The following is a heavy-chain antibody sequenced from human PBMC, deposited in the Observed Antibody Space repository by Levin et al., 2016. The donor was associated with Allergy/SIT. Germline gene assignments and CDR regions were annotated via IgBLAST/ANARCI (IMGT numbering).Heavy chain of an antibody. CDR1: GFSLSDYY. CDR3: AGAPDCGDGNCNSRYYYGLGL. J-gene: IGHJ6*02. D-gene: IGHD2-15*01. CDR2: ISGSGSFR. Sequence: GSLKISCAASGFSLSDYYMSWIRQAPGRGLEWISYISGSGSFRNYADSVKGRFTISRDNAKNTLYLQMNSLRVEDTAVYYCAGAPDCGDGNCNSRYYYGLGLWGQGTTVPVSS. V-gene: IGHV3-11*06.